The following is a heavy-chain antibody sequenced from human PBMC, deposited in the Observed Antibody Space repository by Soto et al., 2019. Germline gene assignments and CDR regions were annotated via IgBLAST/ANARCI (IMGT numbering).Heavy chain of an antibody. J-gene: IGHJ4*02. CDR2: ISSTGAGT. Sequence: GGSLRLSCAASGFTFSRFAMTWARQAPGKGLEWVSAISSTGAGTYYVDSVKGRFTVSRDNAKNTLYLQMHSLRAEDTAVYYCARRAYYYGSGSYYEYYFDYWGQGTLVTVSS. CDR3: ARRAYYYGSGSYYEYYFDY. V-gene: IGHV3-23*01. D-gene: IGHD3-10*01. CDR1: GFTFSRFA.